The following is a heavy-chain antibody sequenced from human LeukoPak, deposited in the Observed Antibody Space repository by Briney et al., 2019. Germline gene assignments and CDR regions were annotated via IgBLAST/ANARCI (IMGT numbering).Heavy chain of an antibody. D-gene: IGHD3-10*01. V-gene: IGHV3-64D*06. CDR1: GVTFSRYA. CDR3: VKDSSSGSYFDY. J-gene: IGHJ4*02. Sequence: AGSLRLTCSASGVTFSRYAKHWVRQAPPEKLLYVSAISSNGGSTYYADSVKGRVTISRDNSRNTLHLQLRSLRVEDTAVYYCVKDSSSGSYFDYWGQGTLVTVSS. CDR2: ISSNGGST.